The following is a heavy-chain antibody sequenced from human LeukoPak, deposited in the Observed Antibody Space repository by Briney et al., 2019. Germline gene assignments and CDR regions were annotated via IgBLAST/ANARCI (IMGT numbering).Heavy chain of an antibody. J-gene: IGHJ6*02. Sequence: GGSLRLSCTGSGFTLGDYAVTWVRQAPGKGLEWLGFIRCKTYGGATEYAASVKGRFTISRDDSRSIAHLQMNSLKTEDTALYFCTRDEVRGCTNGVCYGMDVWGQGTTVTVSS. CDR2: IRCKTYGGAT. CDR3: TRDEVRGCTNGVCYGMDV. V-gene: IGHV3-49*04. CDR1: GFTLGDYA. D-gene: IGHD2-8*01.